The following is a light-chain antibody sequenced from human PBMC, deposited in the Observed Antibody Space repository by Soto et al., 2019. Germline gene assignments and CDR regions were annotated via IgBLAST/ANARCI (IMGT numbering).Light chain of an antibody. CDR3: QQYGSSRTT. CDR1: QSVSSDF. CDR2: GAS. J-gene: IGKJ1*01. Sequence: EIVLTQSPGTLSLSPGERATLSCRASQSVSSDFLAWYQQKPGQAPRLLIYGASNRATGIPDRFSGSGSGTDFTLTISRLEPEDFAVYHCQQYGSSRTTFGQGTKVDIK. V-gene: IGKV3-20*01.